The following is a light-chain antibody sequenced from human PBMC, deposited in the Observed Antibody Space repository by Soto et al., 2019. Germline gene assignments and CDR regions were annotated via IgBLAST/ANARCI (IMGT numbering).Light chain of an antibody. J-gene: IGLJ3*02. V-gene: IGLV4-69*01. CDR2: VYSDGSH. Sequence: QPVLTQSPSASASLGASVKLTCILSSGHSNYAIAWHQQQPEKGPQYLMKVYSDGSHSKGDGIPDRFSGSSSGAERFLTISSLQSEDEGDYYCQTWGAGIRVFGGGTKLTVL. CDR1: SGHSNYA. CDR3: QTWGAGIRV.